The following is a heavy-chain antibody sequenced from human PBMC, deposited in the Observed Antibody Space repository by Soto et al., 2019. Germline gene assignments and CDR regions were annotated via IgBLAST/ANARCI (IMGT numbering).Heavy chain of an antibody. Sequence: EVQLVESGGGLVQPGRSLRLSCAASGFTFDDYAMHWVRQVPGKGLEWVSGINWNSGSIGYADSVKGRFAISRDNAKSSLQLQMNSLRAEDTAFYDSVKDESINWYSGHFRHWGQGTLVTVSS. D-gene: IGHD6-13*01. J-gene: IGHJ1*01. CDR3: VKDESINWYSGHFRH. V-gene: IGHV3-9*01. CDR2: INWNSGSI. CDR1: GFTFDDYA.